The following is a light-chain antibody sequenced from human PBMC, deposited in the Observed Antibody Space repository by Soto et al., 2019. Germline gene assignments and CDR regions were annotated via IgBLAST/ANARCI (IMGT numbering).Light chain of an antibody. J-gene: IGKJ4*01. V-gene: IGKV1-33*01. CDR2: DAS. CDR1: QEFGNY. Sequence: DIQMTQSPSSLSASVGDRVTITCQPSQEFGNYLNGYQQNPGKAPKLLIYDASNLETGVPSRFSGSGSGTDFTFTISSLQPEDIATYYCQQYDNLPRTFGGGTKV. CDR3: QQYDNLPRT.